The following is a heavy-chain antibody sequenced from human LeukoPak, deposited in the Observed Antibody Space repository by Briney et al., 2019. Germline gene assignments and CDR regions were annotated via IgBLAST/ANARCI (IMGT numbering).Heavy chain of an antibody. Sequence: PSETLSLTCTVSGGSISPYYWSWVRQPAGKGLEWIGRIYTSGNTNYNPSLESRVTMSVDTSKNQFSLKLRSVSAVDTAVYYCARDGFRTLYYFDYWGQGFLVTVSS. CDR1: GGSISPYY. V-gene: IGHV4-4*07. D-gene: IGHD1-14*01. CDR2: IYTSGNT. CDR3: ARDGFRTLYYFDY. J-gene: IGHJ4*02.